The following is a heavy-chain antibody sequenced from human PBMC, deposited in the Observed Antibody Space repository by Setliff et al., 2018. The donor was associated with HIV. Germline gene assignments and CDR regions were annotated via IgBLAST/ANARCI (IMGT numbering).Heavy chain of an antibody. CDR3: ARGGDPPYYFLGMDV. Sequence: SVKVSCKIPGFLMTAYGINWVRQAPGQGPEWMGWFTSYNNKADFAPEFQGRVTLTTDTFTSTAYMELRSLRSDDTAVYYCARGGDPPYYFLGMDVWGQGTSVTVSS. D-gene: IGHD2-21*02. CDR1: GFLMTAYG. V-gene: IGHV1-18*01. CDR2: FTSYNNKA. J-gene: IGHJ6*02.